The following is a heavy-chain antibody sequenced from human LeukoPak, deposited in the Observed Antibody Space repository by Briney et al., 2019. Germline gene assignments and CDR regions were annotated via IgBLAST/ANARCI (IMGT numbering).Heavy chain of an antibody. Sequence: GGSLRLSCAASGFTFSNYAMDWVRQAPGQGLEWVSGISGSGTTHYADSVRGRFTISRDNSKNTLYLQMNSLRAEDTAVYHCAKGYDSGGLPPDYWGQGTLVTVSS. J-gene: IGHJ4*02. V-gene: IGHV3-23*01. CDR2: ISGSGTT. CDR1: GFTFSNYA. CDR3: AKGYDSGGLPPDY. D-gene: IGHD3-22*01.